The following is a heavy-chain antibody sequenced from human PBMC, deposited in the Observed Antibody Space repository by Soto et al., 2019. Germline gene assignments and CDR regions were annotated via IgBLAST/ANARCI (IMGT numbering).Heavy chain of an antibody. J-gene: IGHJ3*02. CDR2: ISGSGGST. CDR1: GFTFSSYA. CDR3: AKDYRRDGYRLSAFDI. D-gene: IGHD3-16*02. V-gene: IGHV3-23*01. Sequence: EVQLLESGGGLVQPGGSLRLSCAASGFTFSSYAMSWVRQAPGKGLEWVSAISGSGGSTYYADSVKGRFTISRDNSKNTLYMQMNSLSAEDTAVYYCAKDYRRDGYRLSAFDIRGQGTMVTVSS.